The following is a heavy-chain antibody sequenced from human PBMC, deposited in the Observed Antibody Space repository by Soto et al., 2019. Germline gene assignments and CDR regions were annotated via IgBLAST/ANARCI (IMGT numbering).Heavy chain of an antibody. CDR1: GGSISSGDYY. CDR3: ARDRPHCGGDCSWFDP. D-gene: IGHD2-21*02. J-gene: IGHJ5*02. Sequence: SETLSLTCTVSGGSISSGDYYWSWIRQPPGKGLEWIGYIYYSGSTYYNPSLKSRVTISVDTSKNQFSLRLSSVTAADTAVYYCARDRPHCGGDCSWFDPWGQGTLVTVSS. CDR2: IYYSGST. V-gene: IGHV4-30-4*01.